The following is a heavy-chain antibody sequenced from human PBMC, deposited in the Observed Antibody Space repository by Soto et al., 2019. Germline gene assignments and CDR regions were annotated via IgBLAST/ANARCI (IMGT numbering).Heavy chain of an antibody. D-gene: IGHD3-22*01. Sequence: PGESLKISGKGSGYSFAGYWMTWVRQKPGKGLEWMGRIDPSDSQTYYSPSFRGHVTISVTKSITTVFLQWSSLRASDTAMYYCARQIYDSDTGPNFQYSFDSWGQGTPVTVSS. CDR1: GYSFAGYW. V-gene: IGHV5-10-1*01. CDR2: IDPSDSQT. CDR3: ARQIYDSDTGPNFQYSFDS. J-gene: IGHJ4*02.